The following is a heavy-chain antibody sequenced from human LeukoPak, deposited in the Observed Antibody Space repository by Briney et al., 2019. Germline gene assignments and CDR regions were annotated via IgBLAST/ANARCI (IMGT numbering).Heavy chain of an antibody. D-gene: IGHD3-10*01. Sequence: GGSLRLSCAASGLTFSNYWLNWVRQAPGKGLEWVANIKEDGSEKKYGDSVKGRFTISRENAKNSLYLQMNSLRAEDTAVYYCARGVWFGESLGSGADYWGQGTLVTVSS. CDR3: ARGVWFGESLGSGADY. V-gene: IGHV3-7*01. CDR1: GLTFSNYW. CDR2: IKEDGSEK. J-gene: IGHJ4*02.